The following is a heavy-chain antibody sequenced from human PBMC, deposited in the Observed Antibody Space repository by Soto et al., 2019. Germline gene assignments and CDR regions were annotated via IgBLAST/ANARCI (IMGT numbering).Heavy chain of an antibody. D-gene: IGHD2-15*01. Sequence: QVQLGQSGAEVKKPGASVKVSCKASGYTFTTFGISWVRQAPGQGLEWMGWISAYNGNTNYAQKFQGRVTMTTDTSTNTADMEVRRLRLDDAAVYYWARGGTPIDYWGQGTLVTVS. V-gene: IGHV1-18*01. CDR2: ISAYNGNT. CDR3: ARGGTPIDY. CDR1: GYTFTTFG. J-gene: IGHJ4*02.